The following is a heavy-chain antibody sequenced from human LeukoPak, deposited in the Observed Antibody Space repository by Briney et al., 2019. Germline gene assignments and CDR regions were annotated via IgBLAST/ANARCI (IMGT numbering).Heavy chain of an antibody. CDR2: INHSGST. J-gene: IGHJ4*02. CDR3: ARGRLPGGYYYDSSGTPAYYFDY. D-gene: IGHD3-22*01. V-gene: IGHV4-34*01. Sequence: SETLSLTCAVYGGSFSGYYWSWIRQPPGKGLEWIGEINHSGSTNYNPSLKSRVTISVDTSKNQFSLKLSSVTAADTAVYYCARGRLPGGYYYDSSGTPAYYFDYWGQGTLVTVSS. CDR1: GGSFSGYY.